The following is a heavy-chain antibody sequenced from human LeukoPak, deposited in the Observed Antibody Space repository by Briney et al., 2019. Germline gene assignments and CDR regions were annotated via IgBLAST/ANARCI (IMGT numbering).Heavy chain of an antibody. J-gene: IGHJ4*02. CDR2: ISSSSMII. CDR1: GFAFSSYS. CDR3: ARIHNLGILAHFDY. V-gene: IGHV3-48*02. D-gene: IGHD1-1*01. Sequence: PGGSLRLSCAASGFAFSSYSMNWVRQAPGKGLEWVSYISSSSMIIYYADSLKGRFTISRDNAKNSLYLQMNSLRDEDTAVYYCARIHNLGILAHFDYWGQGTLVTVSS.